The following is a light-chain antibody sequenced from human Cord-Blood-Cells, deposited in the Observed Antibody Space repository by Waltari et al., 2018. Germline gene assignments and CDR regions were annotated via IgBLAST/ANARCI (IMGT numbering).Light chain of an antibody. V-gene: IGLV3-19*01. CDR1: SLRSYY. CDR3: NSRDSSGNHWV. J-gene: IGLJ3*02. Sequence: SSELTQDPAVSVALGQTVRITCQGDSLRSYYARWYQQEPGQAPVLVIYGKNNRPSGTPDRFSGSSSGNTASLTITGAQAEDEADYYCNSRDSSGNHWVFGGGTKLTVL. CDR2: GKN.